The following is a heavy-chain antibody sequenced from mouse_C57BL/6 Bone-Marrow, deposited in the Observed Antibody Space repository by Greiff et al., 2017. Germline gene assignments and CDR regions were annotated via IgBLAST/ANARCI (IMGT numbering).Heavy chain of an antibody. CDR1: GYTFTSYG. Sequence: VKLVESGAELARPGASVKLSCKASGYTFTSYGISWVKQRTGQGLEWIGEIYPRSGNTYYNEKFKGKATLTADKSSSTAYMELRSLTSEDSAVYFCARRGLPWFAYWGQVTLVTVSA. CDR2: IYPRSGNT. J-gene: IGHJ3*01. D-gene: IGHD3-3*01. CDR3: ARRGLPWFAY. V-gene: IGHV1-81*01.